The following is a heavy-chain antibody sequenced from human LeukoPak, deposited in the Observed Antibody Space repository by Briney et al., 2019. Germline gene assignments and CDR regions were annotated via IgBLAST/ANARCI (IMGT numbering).Heavy chain of an antibody. CDR2: IYPGDSDI. D-gene: IGHD2-21*02. Sequence: GESLKIFCKGSGYSFPSYWIVWVRQRPGKGLEWMGIIYPGDSDIRYSPSFQGQVTISADESISTAYLQWSSLKASDTAMYFCARLDVVVTAPFDYWGQGTLVTVSS. J-gene: IGHJ4*02. V-gene: IGHV5-51*01. CDR3: ARLDVVVTAPFDY. CDR1: GYSFPSYW.